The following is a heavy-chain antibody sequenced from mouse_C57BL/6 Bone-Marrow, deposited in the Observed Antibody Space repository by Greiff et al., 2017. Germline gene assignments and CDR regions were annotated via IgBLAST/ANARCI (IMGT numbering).Heavy chain of an antibody. CDR1: GYTFTSYW. CDR2: IDPSDSYT. Sequence: VQLQQPGAELVKPGASVKLSCKASGYTFTSYWMQWVKQRPGQGLEWIGEIDPSDSYTNYNQKFKGKATLTVDTSSSTAYMQLSSLTSEDSAVYYCERIDLCQRYFDYWGQGTTLTVSS. V-gene: IGHV1-50*01. D-gene: IGHD1-1*01. CDR3: ERIDLCQRYFDY. J-gene: IGHJ2*01.